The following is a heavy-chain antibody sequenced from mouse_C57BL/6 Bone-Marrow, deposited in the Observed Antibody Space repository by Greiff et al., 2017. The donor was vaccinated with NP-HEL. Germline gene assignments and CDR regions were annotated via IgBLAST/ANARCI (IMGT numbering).Heavy chain of an antibody. CDR2: ISSGGDYI. Sequence: EVKVVESGEGLVKPGGSLKLSCAASGFTFSSYAMSWVRQTPEKRLEWVAYISSGGDYIYYADTVKGRFTISRDNARNTLYLQMSSLKSEDTAMYYCTRDLTGTWGFAYWGQGTLVTVSA. CDR1: GFTFSSYA. J-gene: IGHJ3*01. CDR3: TRDLTGTWGFAY. D-gene: IGHD4-1*01. V-gene: IGHV5-9-1*02.